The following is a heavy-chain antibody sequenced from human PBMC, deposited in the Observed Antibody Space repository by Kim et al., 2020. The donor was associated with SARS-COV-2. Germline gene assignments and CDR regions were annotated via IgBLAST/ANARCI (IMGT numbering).Heavy chain of an antibody. J-gene: IGHJ5*02. CDR2: ISAYNGNT. Sequence: ASVKVSCKASGYTFTSYGISWVRQAPGQGLEWMGWISAYNGNTNYAQKLQGRVTMTTDTSTSTAYMELRSLRSDDTAVYYCARDGDSSGWFGEGREWFDPWGQGTLVTVSS. V-gene: IGHV1-18*01. D-gene: IGHD6-19*01. CDR1: GYTFTSYG. CDR3: ARDGDSSGWFGEGREWFDP.